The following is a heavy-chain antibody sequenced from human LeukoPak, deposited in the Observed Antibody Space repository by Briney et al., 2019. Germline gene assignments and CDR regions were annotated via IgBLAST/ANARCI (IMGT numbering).Heavy chain of an antibody. D-gene: IGHD3-22*01. CDR3: ARGRMDYYDSSGYYFAY. J-gene: IGHJ4*02. CDR1: GGTFSSYT. CDR2: IIPIFGTA. V-gene: IGHV1-69*05. Sequence: SVKVSCKASGGTFSSYTISWVRQAPGQGLEWMGGIIPIFGTANYAQKFQGRVTITTDESTSTAYMELSSLRSEDTAVYYCARGRMDYYDSSGYYFAYWGQGTLVTVSS.